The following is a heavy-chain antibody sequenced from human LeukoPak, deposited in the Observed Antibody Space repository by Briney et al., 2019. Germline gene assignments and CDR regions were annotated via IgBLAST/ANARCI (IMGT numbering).Heavy chain of an antibody. J-gene: IGHJ4*02. D-gene: IGHD3-16*01. V-gene: IGHV3-7*01. Sequence: GGSLRLSCAASGFSFSSYWMSWIRQAPGKGLEWVASTKEDGSEKYYGDSVKGRVTISRDNAKNSVYLQMNSPRAEDTAVYYCARLDGWDRLKGILDYWGQG. CDR1: GFSFSSYW. CDR2: TKEDGSEK. CDR3: ARLDGWDRLKGILDY.